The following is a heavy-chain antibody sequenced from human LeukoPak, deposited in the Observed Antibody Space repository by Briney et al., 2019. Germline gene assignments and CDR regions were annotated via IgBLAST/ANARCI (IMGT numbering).Heavy chain of an antibody. D-gene: IGHD2-21*02. Sequence: GRSLRLSCAASGFTFDDYAMHWVRQAPGKGLEWVSGISWNSGSIGYADSVKGRFTISRDNAKNSLYLQMNSLRAEDTALYYCAKGGVVVTATPLDYWGQGTLVTVSS. J-gene: IGHJ4*02. CDR2: ISWNSGSI. V-gene: IGHV3-9*01. CDR1: GFTFDDYA. CDR3: AKGGVVVTATPLDY.